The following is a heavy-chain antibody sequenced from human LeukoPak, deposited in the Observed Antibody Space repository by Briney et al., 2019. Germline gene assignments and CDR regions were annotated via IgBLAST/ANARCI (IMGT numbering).Heavy chain of an antibody. V-gene: IGHV3-23*01. D-gene: IGHD2-15*01. CDR1: GFTFSTYA. CDR3: AKASVGHCSGAFCYPFDS. CDR2: ISGDNPGT. J-gene: IGHJ4*02. Sequence: GGSLRLSCAASGFTFSTYAMSWVRQTPGKGLEWVAAISGDNPGTYHATSVRGRFSISRDNSKNTLHLQVNGLKAEDAAIYYCAKASVGHCSGAFCYPFDSWGQGTLVTVSS.